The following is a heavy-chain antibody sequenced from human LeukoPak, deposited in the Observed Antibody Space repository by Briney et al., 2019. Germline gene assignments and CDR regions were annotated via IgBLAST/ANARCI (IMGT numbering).Heavy chain of an antibody. Sequence: GGSLRLSCAASGFTFSSYSMNWVRQAPGKGLEWVSSISSSSSYIYYADSVKGRFTISRDNAKNSLYLQMNGLRAEDTAVYYCASSSWYGGDIDYWGQGTLVTVSS. V-gene: IGHV3-21*01. J-gene: IGHJ4*02. CDR2: ISSSSSYI. D-gene: IGHD6-13*01. CDR1: GFTFSSYS. CDR3: ASSSWYGGDIDY.